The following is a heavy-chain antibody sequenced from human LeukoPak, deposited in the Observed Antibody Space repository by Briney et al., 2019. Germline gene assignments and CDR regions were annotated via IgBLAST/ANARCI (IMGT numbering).Heavy chain of an antibody. V-gene: IGHV1-69*13. CDR3: ARVSLRRGDYCYYGMDV. CDR2: IIPIFGTA. J-gene: IGHJ6*02. CDR1: GGTFSSYA. Sequence: ASVKISCKASGGTFSSYAISWVRQAPGQGLEWMGGIIPIFGTANYAQKFQGRVTITADDSTSAAYMELSSLRSEDTAVYYCARVSLRRGDYCYYGMDVWGQGTTVTVSS. D-gene: IGHD2/OR15-2a*01.